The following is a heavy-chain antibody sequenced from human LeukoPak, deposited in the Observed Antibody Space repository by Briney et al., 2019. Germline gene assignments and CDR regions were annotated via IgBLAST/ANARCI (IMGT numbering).Heavy chain of an antibody. CDR1: GFSISSGYY. D-gene: IGHD6-19*01. V-gene: IGHV4-38-2*02. J-gene: IGHJ4*02. Sequence: SETLSLTCSVTGFSISSGYYWGWIRQSPGKGLEWIGSIYHSGNTQYNPSLKSRVTISVDTSKNQFSLKVSSVTAADTAVYYCATQPSTRSGWYEGGLDYWGQGILVTVSS. CDR2: IYHSGNT. CDR3: ATQPSTRSGWYEGGLDY.